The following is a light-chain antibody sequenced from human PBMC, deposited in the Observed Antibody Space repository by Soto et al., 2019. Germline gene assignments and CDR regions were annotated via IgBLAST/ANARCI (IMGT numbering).Light chain of an antibody. Sequence: QSALTQPPSASGSPRQSVTLSCTGTSSDVGGYNYDSWYQQHPGKAPKLMIYEVSKRPSGVPDRFSGSKSGNTASLTVSGLQAEDEADYYCSSYAGSNNLVFGGGTKLTVL. CDR1: SSDVGGYNY. V-gene: IGLV2-8*01. CDR2: EVS. J-gene: IGLJ2*01. CDR3: SSYAGSNNLV.